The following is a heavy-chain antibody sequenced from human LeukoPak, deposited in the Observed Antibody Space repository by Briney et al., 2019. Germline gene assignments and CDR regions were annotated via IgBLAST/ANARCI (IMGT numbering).Heavy chain of an antibody. D-gene: IGHD4-17*01. Sequence: SETLSLTCTVSGGSISSGSYYWSWIRQPAGKGLEWIGRIYTSGSTNYNPSLKSRVTISVDTSKNQFSLKLSSVTAAVTAVYYCASVQDYGDYYFDSWGQGTLVTVSS. J-gene: IGHJ4*02. V-gene: IGHV4-61*02. CDR2: IYTSGST. CDR3: ASVQDYGDYYFDS. CDR1: GGSISSGSYY.